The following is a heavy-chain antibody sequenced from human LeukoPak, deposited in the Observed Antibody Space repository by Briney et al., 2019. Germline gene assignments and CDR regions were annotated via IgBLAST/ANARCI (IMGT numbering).Heavy chain of an antibody. CDR3: ASSYTSDCSYYFHY. V-gene: IGHV4-59*08. D-gene: IGHD6-19*01. CDR2: ISYIGST. Sequence: PSETLSLTCAVYGGSFSGYYWNWIRQPPGKGLEWIGYISYIGSTNYNPSLDSRVTISLDTSKNQFSLKLRSVTAADTAVYYCASSYTSDCSYYFHYWGQGALVTVSS. J-gene: IGHJ4*02. CDR1: GGSFSGYY.